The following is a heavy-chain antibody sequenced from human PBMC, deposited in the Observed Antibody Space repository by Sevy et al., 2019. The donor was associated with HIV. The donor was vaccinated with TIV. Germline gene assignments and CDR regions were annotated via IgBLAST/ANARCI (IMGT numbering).Heavy chain of an antibody. CDR2: ISSGSSTI. Sequence: GGSLRLSCVASGFTFSSYSMNWVRQAPGKGLEWVSYISSGSSTIYYADSVKGRFTISRDNAKNSLYLQMNSLGDEDTAVYYCARGGGRSVLFDYLGQGTLVTVSS. CDR3: ARGGGRSVLFDY. V-gene: IGHV3-48*02. CDR1: GFTFSSYS. D-gene: IGHD6-25*01. J-gene: IGHJ4*02.